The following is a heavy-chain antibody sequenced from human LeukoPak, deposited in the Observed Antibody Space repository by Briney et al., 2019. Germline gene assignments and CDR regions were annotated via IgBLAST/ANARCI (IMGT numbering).Heavy chain of an antibody. CDR2: ISSSSSYI. D-gene: IGHD3-3*01. CDR3: ARAKAPSITIIKVLWFDP. Sequence: PGGSLRLSCAASGFTFSSYSMNWVRQAPGKGLEWVSSISSSSSYIYYADSVKGRFTISRDNAKNSLYLQMNSLRAEDTAVYYCARAKAPSITIIKVLWFDPWGQGTLVTVSS. J-gene: IGHJ5*02. V-gene: IGHV3-21*01. CDR1: GFTFSSYS.